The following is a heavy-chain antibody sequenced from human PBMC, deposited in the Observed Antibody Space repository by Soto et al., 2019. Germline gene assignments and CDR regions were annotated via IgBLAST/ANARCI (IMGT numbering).Heavy chain of an antibody. CDR2: INAGNGNT. CDR1: GYTFTSYA. D-gene: IGHD2-15*01. V-gene: IGHV1-3*01. Sequence: QVQLVQSGAEVKKPGASVKVSCKASGYTFTSYAMHWVRQATGQRLEWMGWINAGNGNTKYSQKFQGRVTITRDTSASTAYMELSSLRSEDTAVYYCAREGYCSGGSCYSNLGDYWGQGTLVTVSS. J-gene: IGHJ4*02. CDR3: AREGYCSGGSCYSNLGDY.